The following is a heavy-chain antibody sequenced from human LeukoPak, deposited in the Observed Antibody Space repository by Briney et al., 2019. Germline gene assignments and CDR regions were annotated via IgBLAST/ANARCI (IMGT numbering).Heavy chain of an antibody. CDR1: GFTFSSYG. CDR2: IRYDGSNK. V-gene: IGHV3-30*02. J-gene: IGHJ6*03. Sequence: GGSLRLSCAASGFTFSSYGMHCVRQALGKGLEWVAFIRYDGSNKYYADSAKGRFTISRDNSKNTLYLQMNSLRAEDTAVYYCAKDPLMDVWGKGTTVTISS. CDR3: AKDPLMDV.